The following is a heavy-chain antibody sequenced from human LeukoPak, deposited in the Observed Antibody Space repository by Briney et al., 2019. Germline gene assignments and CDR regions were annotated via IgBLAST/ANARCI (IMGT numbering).Heavy chain of an antibody. CDR2: INPSGGST. CDR1: GYTFTSYY. V-gene: IGHV1-46*01. J-gene: IGHJ4*02. CDR3: AGEEGAMNFDY. D-gene: IGHD1-26*01. Sequence: GASVKVSCKASGYTFTSYYMHWVRQAPGQGLEWMGIINPSGGSTSYAQKFQGRVTMTRDTSTSTVYMELSSLRSEDTAVYYCAGEEGAMNFDYWGQGTLVTVSS.